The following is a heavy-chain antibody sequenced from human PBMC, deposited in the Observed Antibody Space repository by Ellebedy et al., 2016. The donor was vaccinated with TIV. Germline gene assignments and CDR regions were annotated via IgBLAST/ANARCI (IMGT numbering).Heavy chain of an antibody. J-gene: IGHJ5*02. Sequence: GESLKISCAASGFNFRSYWMTWVRQAPGKGLEWVAKIRQEGDEIYYVESVKGRFTISRDNAKNSLFLQMNSLGVEDTAVYYCARRASYGDYAVQVNPWFDPWGQGTLVTGSS. CDR2: IRQEGDEI. CDR1: GFNFRSYW. CDR3: ARRASYGDYAVQVNPWFDP. V-gene: IGHV3-7*01. D-gene: IGHD4-17*01.